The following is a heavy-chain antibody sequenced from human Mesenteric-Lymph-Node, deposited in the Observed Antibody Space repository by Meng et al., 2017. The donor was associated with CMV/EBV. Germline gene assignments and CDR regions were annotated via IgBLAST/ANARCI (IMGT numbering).Heavy chain of an antibody. Sequence: SETLSLTCAVSGGSISSYYWSWIRQPPGKELEWIGYIYYSGSTNYNPYLESRVTMSVDTSKNQFSLNLRSVTAADTAVYYCTRSASSYYYGMDIWGQGTTVTVSS. J-gene: IGHJ6*02. V-gene: IGHV4-59*01. CDR2: IYYSGST. CDR1: GGSISSYY. CDR3: TRSASSYYYGMDI.